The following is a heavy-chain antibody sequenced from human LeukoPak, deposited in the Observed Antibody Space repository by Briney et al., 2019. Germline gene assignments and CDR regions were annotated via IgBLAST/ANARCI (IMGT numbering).Heavy chain of an antibody. CDR3: SRDRSTSFDY. Sequence: GGSLRLSCAASEFTFSSYWMHWVRQAPGKGLVWVSRINNDGSITSYADSVKGRFTISRDNAKNTLYLQMNSLRAEDTAVYHCSRDRSTSFDYWGQGTLVTVSS. J-gene: IGHJ4*02. V-gene: IGHV3-74*01. CDR1: EFTFSSYW. CDR2: INNDGSIT. D-gene: IGHD1-26*01.